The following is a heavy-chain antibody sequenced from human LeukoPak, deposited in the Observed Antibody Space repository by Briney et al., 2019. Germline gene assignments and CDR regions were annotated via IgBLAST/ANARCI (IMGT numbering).Heavy chain of an antibody. J-gene: IGHJ4*02. Sequence: SGTLSLTCTVSGGSISSGGYYWSWIRHHPGEGLEWIGYIYYSGSTYYNPPLKSRVPISVYTSKNQFSLKLSSVTAADTAVYYWARDRGYNDSSGYYCSLDDWGQGTMVTASS. V-gene: IGHV4-31*03. CDR3: ARDRGYNDSSGYYCSLDD. CDR2: IYYSGST. CDR1: GGSISSGGYY. D-gene: IGHD3-22*01.